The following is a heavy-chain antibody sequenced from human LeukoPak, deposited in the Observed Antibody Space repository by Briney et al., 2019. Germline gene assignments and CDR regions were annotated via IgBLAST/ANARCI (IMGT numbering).Heavy chain of an antibody. J-gene: IGHJ3*01. CDR2: IATDGSQT. V-gene: IGHV3-30-3*01. CDR3: VRERQDTMVHTGAFDL. Sequence: PGGSLRLSCAASGFTFTNHIMHWVRPAPGKGLEWVASIATDGSQTFYRGSVKGRFTISRDNSENELYLPMNSLSAEDTAVYFCVRERQDTMVHTGAFDLWGQGTMLSVSS. CDR1: GFTFTNHI. D-gene: IGHD3-10*01.